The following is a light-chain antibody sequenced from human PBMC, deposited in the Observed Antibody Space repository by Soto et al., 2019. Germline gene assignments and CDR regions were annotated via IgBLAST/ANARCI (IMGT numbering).Light chain of an antibody. Sequence: EIVMTQSPATLSVSPGERATLSCRASQSVSSNLAWYQQKPGQAPRLLIYDASTRATGIPARFSGSGSGTEFTLTISSLQSADFAVYYCQQYSNWPWTFGQGTKVDIK. V-gene: IGKV3-15*01. CDR2: DAS. J-gene: IGKJ1*01. CDR3: QQYSNWPWT. CDR1: QSVSSN.